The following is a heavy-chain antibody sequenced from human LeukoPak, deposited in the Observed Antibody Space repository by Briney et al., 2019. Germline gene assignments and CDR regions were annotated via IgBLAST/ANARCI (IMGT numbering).Heavy chain of an antibody. CDR2: INWNGGST. CDR1: GFTFDDYG. CDR3: ARVMGEMANLPLDY. Sequence: GGSLRLSCAASGFTFDDYGVSWVRQAPGKGLEWVSGINWNGGSTGYADSVKGRFTISRDNAKNSLYLQMNSLRAEDTALYYCARVMGEMANLPLDYWGQGTLVTVSS. J-gene: IGHJ4*02. D-gene: IGHD5-24*01. V-gene: IGHV3-20*04.